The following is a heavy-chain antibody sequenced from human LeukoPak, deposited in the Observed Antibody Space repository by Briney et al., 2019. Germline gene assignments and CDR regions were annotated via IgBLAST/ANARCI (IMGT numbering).Heavy chain of an antibody. J-gene: IGHJ6*02. V-gene: IGHV1-69*04. D-gene: IGHD3-10*01. CDR2: IIPILGIA. Sequence: WASVKVSCKASGGTFSSYAISWVRQAPGQGLEWMGRIIPILGIANYAQKFQGRVTITADKSTSTAYMELSSLRSEDTAVYYCARDSRFGELPPYYYGMDVWGQGTTVTVSS. CDR3: ARDSRFGELPPYYYGMDV. CDR1: GGTFSSYA.